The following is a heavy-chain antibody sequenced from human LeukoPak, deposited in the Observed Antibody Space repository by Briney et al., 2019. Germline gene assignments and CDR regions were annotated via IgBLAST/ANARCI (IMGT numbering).Heavy chain of an antibody. CDR2: IYYSGST. CDR3: ARANVADYYYGMDV. V-gene: IGHV4-31*03. CDR1: GGSITSGGYY. D-gene: IGHD3-16*01. Sequence: SETLSLTCTVSGGSITSGGYYWSWIRQNPGKGLEWIGYIYYSGSTYYNPSLKSRVTISVDTSKNQFSLKLSSVTAADTAVYYCARANVADYYYGMDVWGQGTTVTVSS. J-gene: IGHJ6*02.